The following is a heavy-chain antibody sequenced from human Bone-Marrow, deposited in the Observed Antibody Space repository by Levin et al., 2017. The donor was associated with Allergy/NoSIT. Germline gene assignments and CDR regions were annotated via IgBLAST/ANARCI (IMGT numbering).Heavy chain of an antibody. V-gene: IGHV3-21*01. D-gene: IGHD5-24*01. J-gene: IGHJ4*02. CDR3: ARTNSRDGYNYYFDN. Sequence: GESLKISCTASGFTFSSHTMNWFRQAPGKALEWVSFIRSSNTNTYYADSVRGRFTISRDNDRNSLYLQMNSLRADDTALYYCARTNSRDGYNYYFDNWGQGTLVTVSS. CDR2: IRSSNTNT. CDR1: GFTFSSHT.